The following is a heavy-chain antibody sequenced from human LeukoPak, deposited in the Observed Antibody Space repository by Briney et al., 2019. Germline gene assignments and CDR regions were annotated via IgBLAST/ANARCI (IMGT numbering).Heavy chain of an antibody. CDR1: GGSISSSY. D-gene: IGHD4-23*01. V-gene: IGHV4-4*07. CDR2: IYTSGRT. Sequence: SETLSLTCTVSGGSISSSYWSWIRQPAGKGLEWIGRIYTSGRTNNNPSLKSRVTMSVDTSKNQLSLKLSSVTAADTAVYYCARGGNSGLPWWHYCDYWGQGTLVTVSS. CDR3: ARGGNSGLPWWHYCDY. J-gene: IGHJ4*02.